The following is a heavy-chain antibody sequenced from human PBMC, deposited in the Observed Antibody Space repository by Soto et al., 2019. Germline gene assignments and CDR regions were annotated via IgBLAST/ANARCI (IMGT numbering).Heavy chain of an antibody. CDR2: ISYDGSNK. J-gene: IGHJ3*02. Sequence: QVQLVESGGGVVQPGRSLRLSCAASGFTFSSYAMHWVRQAPGKGLEWVAVISYDGSNKYYADSVKGRFTISRDNSKSTLYLQMNSLRAEDTAVYYCARATNYYDSSGYYGDAFDIWGRGTMVTVSS. V-gene: IGHV3-30-3*01. CDR1: GFTFSSYA. D-gene: IGHD3-22*01. CDR3: ARATNYYDSSGYYGDAFDI.